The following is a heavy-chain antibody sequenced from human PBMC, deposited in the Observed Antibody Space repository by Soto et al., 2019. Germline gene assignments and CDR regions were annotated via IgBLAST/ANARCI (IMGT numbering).Heavy chain of an antibody. V-gene: IGHV4-30-2*01. Sequence: QLQLQESGSGLVKPSQTLSLTCAVSGGSISSGGYSWSWIRQPPGKGLEWIGYIYHSGRTYYNPSHKSRVTISVDRSKNQVSLKLSPVTAADTAVYYCARRRGFPFYYGMDVWGQGTTVTAS. J-gene: IGHJ6*02. CDR3: ARRRGFPFYYGMDV. CDR1: GGSISSGGYS. CDR2: IYHSGRT. D-gene: IGHD3-10*01.